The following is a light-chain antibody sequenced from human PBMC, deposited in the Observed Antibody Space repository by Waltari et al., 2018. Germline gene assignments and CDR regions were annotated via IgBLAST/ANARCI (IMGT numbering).Light chain of an antibody. CDR1: QSISDW. J-gene: IGKJ1*01. Sequence: IQMTQSPSTLSASVGDRVTLTCRASQSISDWLAWYQQKPGKAPKLLMYKTSTLQGGVPSRFSGGGSDTEFTLTISSLQPDDFATYYCQQYNHYPWTFGPGTKVEVK. V-gene: IGKV1-5*03. CDR2: KTS. CDR3: QQYNHYPWT.